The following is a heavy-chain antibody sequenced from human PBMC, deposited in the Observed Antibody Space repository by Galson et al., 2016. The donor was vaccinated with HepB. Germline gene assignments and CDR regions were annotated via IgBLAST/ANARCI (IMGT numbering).Heavy chain of an antibody. D-gene: IGHD3-10*01. J-gene: IGHJ4*02. V-gene: IGHV3-30-3*01. CDR1: GFTFSSYA. CDR2: ISYDGSNK. Sequence: SLRPPCAASGFTFSSYAMHWVRQAPGMGLEWVAVISYDGSNKYYADSVKGRFTISRDNSKNTLYLQMNSLRAEDTAVYYCARDRVYYYGSGTSEYFDYWGQGTLVTVSS. CDR3: ARDRVYYYGSGTSEYFDY.